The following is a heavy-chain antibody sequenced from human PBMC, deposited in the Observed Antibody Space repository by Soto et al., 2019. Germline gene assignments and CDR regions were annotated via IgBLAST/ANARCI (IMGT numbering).Heavy chain of an antibody. J-gene: IGHJ5*02. CDR2: ISHTGTT. CDR3: AREGGVLRMSNWLDP. V-gene: IGHV4-61*01. Sequence: SETLSLTCTVSGDSVSIDSFYWSCIRQPPGKALEWIGYISHTGTTSYNPSLQSRVTMSIHTSKNQFSLNLSSVTAADTAIYYCAREGGVLRMSNWLDPWGQGTLVTVSS. CDR1: GDSVSIDSFY. D-gene: IGHD3-3*01.